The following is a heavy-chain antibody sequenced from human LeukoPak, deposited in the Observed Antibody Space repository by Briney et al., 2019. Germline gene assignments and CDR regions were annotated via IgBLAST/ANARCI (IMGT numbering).Heavy chain of an antibody. D-gene: IGHD2-15*01. CDR2: ISSYSGNT. CDR1: GYTFSSYA. V-gene: IGHV1-18*01. CDR3: ARASGGGSLDY. Sequence: GASVNVSCKASGYTFSSYAITWVRQAPGQGLEWMGWISSYSGNTNYAQKFQGRVTMTTDTSTSTAYMELRSLRSDDTAVYYCARASGGGSLDYWGQGTLVTVSS. J-gene: IGHJ4*02.